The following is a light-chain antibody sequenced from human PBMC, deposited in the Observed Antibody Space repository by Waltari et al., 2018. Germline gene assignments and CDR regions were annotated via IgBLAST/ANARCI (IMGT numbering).Light chain of an antibody. CDR1: SSDDGAYKY. CDR3: TSYTTSNTLV. V-gene: IGLV2-14*01. CDR2: GVS. Sequence: QSALTQPASVSGSPGQSITISCTGTSSDDGAYKYVSWYQQYPGKAPKLIMYGVSNRPSGFSSRFSASKSGNTASLTISGLQAEDEADYYCTSYTTSNTLVFGGGTKLTVL. J-gene: IGLJ2*01.